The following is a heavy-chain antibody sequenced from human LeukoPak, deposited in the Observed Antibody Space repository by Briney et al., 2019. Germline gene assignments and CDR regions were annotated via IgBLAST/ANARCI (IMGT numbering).Heavy chain of an antibody. D-gene: IGHD1-26*01. CDR3: ARDLGSDWFDP. V-gene: IGHV4-30-4*01. CDR2: IYYSGST. CDR1: GGSISSGDYY. Sequence: SETLSLTCTVSGGSISSGDYYWSWIRQPPGKGLEWIGYIYYSGSTYYNPSLKSRVTISVDTSKNQFSLKLSSVTAADTVVYYCARDLGSDWFDPWGQGTLVTVSS. J-gene: IGHJ5*02.